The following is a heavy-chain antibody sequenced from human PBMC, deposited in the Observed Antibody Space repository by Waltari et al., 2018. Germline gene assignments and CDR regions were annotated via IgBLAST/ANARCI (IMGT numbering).Heavy chain of an antibody. CDR2: IYYSGST. CDR1: GGYLSSSSYF. J-gene: IGHJ6*03. D-gene: IGHD5-12*01. CDR3: AREVPRNGYIGLIYYYMDV. Sequence: QLQLQESGPGLVKPSETLSLTCTVSGGYLSSSSYFWAWIRQPPGKGLEWIGSIYYSGSTYYNLSLKSRVTISVDRSTNQVSLKLTSVTAADTAVYFCAREVPRNGYIGLIYYYMDVWGKGTTVTVSS. V-gene: IGHV4-39*01.